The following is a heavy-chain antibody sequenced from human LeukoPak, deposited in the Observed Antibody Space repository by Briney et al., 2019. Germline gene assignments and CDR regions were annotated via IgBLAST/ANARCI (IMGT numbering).Heavy chain of an antibody. J-gene: IGHJ4*02. D-gene: IGHD3-22*01. Sequence: SETLSLTCTVSGGSISSGGYYWSWIRQHPGKGLEWIGYIYYSGSTYFNPSLKSRVTISVDTSKNQFSLKLSSVTAADTAVYYCARVSRSNYYDSSGYPYFDYWGQGTLVTVSS. CDR2: IYYSGST. CDR1: GGSISSGGYY. V-gene: IGHV4-31*03. CDR3: ARVSRSNYYDSSGYPYFDY.